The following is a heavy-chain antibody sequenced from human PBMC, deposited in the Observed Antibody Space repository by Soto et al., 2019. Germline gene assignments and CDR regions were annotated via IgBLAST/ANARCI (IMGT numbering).Heavy chain of an antibody. CDR3: ARVSPDSDRYYFDY. CDR2: IWYDGSNK. CDR1: GFTFSSYG. J-gene: IGHJ4*02. Sequence: GGSLRLSCAASGFTFSSYGMHWVRQAPGKGLEWVAVIWYDGSNKYYADSVKGRFTISRDNSKNTLYLQMNSLRAEDTAVYYCARVSPDSDRYYFDYWGQGTLVTVSS. V-gene: IGHV3-33*01. D-gene: IGHD2-21*01.